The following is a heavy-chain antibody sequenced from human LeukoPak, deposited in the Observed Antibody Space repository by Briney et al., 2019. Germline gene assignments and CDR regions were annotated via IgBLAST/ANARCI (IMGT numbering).Heavy chain of an antibody. CDR3: AKDQGRHGMKWELFSNDAFDI. Sequence: GSLRLSCAASGFTFSSYAMSWVRQAPGKGLEWVSAISGSGGSTYYADSVKGRFTISRDNSKNTLYLQMNSLRAEDTAVYYCAKDQGRHGMKWELFSNDAFDIWGQGTMVTVSS. J-gene: IGHJ3*02. CDR1: GFTFSSYA. V-gene: IGHV3-23*01. D-gene: IGHD1-26*01. CDR2: ISGSGGST.